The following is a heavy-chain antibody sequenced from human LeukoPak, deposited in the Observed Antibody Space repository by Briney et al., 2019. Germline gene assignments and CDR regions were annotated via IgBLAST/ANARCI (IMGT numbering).Heavy chain of an antibody. D-gene: IGHD3-16*01. J-gene: IGHJ4*02. V-gene: IGHV4-59*01. CDR3: ARDSRGGGPDFDY. Sequence: SETLSLTYTVSGGSISNFFWAWIRQSPGKGLESIGYIHNSGTTKYNLTLESRVAISLDTSRNQFSLKLSSVTAADTAIYYCARDSRGGGPDFDYWGQGTLVTVSS. CDR2: IHNSGTT. CDR1: GGSISNFF.